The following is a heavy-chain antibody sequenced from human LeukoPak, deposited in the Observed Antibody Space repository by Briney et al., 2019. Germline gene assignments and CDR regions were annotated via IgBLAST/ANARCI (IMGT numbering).Heavy chain of an antibody. Sequence: ASVKVSRTASGYTFTSYGISWVRQAPGQGLEWMGWISAYNGNTNYAQKLQGRVTMTTDTSTSTAYMELSSLRSEDTAVYYCARARYYYDSSGYYPYYYYYGMDVWGQGTTVTVSS. D-gene: IGHD3-22*01. V-gene: IGHV1-18*01. CDR2: ISAYNGNT. CDR3: ARARYYYDSSGYYPYYYYYGMDV. CDR1: GYTFTSYG. J-gene: IGHJ6*02.